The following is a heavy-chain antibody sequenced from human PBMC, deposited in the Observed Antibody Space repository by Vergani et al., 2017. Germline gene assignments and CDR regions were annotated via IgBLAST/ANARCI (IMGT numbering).Heavy chain of an antibody. CDR3: ARDSSLRHIVVVPAAILDY. D-gene: IGHD2-2*02. J-gene: IGHJ4*02. V-gene: IGHV3-30*19. CDR1: GFTFSSYG. Sequence: QVQLVESGGGVVQPGRSLRLSCAASGFTFSSYGMHWVRQAPGKGLEWVAVISYDGSNKYYADSVKGRFTISRDNSKNTLYLQMNSLRAEDTAVYYCARDSSLRHIVVVPAAILDYWGQGTLVTVSS. CDR2: ISYDGSNK.